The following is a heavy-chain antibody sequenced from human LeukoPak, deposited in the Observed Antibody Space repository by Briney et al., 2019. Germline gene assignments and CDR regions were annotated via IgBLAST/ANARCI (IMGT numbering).Heavy chain of an antibody. V-gene: IGHV3-53*01. J-gene: IGHJ4*02. Sequence: GGSLRLSCAASNFSVNDNYIDWVRQAPGKGLEWVSSLDNFGAKYYGDSVTGRFTVSRDLSKNTVYLQMSSLRADDTAVYYCAGGTYYGTGTRPGYLNYWGLGTLVTVSS. CDR2: LDNFGAK. D-gene: IGHD3-10*01. CDR3: AGGTYYGTGTRPGYLNY. CDR1: NFSVNDNY.